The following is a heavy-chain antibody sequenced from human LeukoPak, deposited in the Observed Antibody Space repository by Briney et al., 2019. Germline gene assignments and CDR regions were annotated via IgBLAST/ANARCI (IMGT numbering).Heavy chain of an antibody. CDR2: INAGTGNT. V-gene: IGHV1-3*01. CDR1: GYTFTSYA. J-gene: IGHJ6*02. CDR3: ARYKDYDFWRARDYYGMDV. D-gene: IGHD3-3*01. Sequence: ASVKVSCKASGYTFTSYAMHWVRQAPGQRLEWMGWINAGTGNTKYSQKFQGRVTITRDTSASTAYMELSSLRSEDTAVYYCARYKDYDFWRARDYYGMDVWGQGTTVTVSS.